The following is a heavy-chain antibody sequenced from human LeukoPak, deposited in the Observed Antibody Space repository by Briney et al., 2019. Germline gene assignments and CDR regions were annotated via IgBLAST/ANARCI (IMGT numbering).Heavy chain of an antibody. D-gene: IGHD6-13*01. CDR3: ARTREYSSSWYFPPFDP. J-gene: IGHJ5*02. Sequence: ASVKVSCKASGYTFTGNYMHWVRQAPGQGLEWMGWINPNSGRTSYARNFQGRVIMTRDPSINTAYMELSGLTSNDTAVYYCARTREYSSSWYFPPFDPWGQGTLVTIPS. CDR1: GYTFTGNY. V-gene: IGHV1-2*02. CDR2: INPNSGRT.